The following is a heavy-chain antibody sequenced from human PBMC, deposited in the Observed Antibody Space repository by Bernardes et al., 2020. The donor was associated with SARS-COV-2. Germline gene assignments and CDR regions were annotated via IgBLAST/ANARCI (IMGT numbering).Heavy chain of an antibody. CDR3: ACAPSEMLRGY. D-gene: IGHD3-10*01. Sequence: ASVKVSCKASGYMFSNYNMHWVRQAPGQRLEWMGWIYGGNGNTKYSENFQDRVTITRDTSASTAYMELSSLRFEDTAVYYCACAPSEMLRGYWGQGTLVTVSS. V-gene: IGHV1-3*01. J-gene: IGHJ4*02. CDR1: GYMFSNYN. CDR2: IYGGNGNT.